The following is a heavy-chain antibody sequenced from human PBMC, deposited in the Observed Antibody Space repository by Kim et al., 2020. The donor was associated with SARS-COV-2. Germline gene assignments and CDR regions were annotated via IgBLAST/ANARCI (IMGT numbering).Heavy chain of an antibody. Sequence: PSLKSRVTISVDTSKNQFSLKLSSVTAADTAVYYCARSYYDILPSYYFDYWGQGTLVTVSS. J-gene: IGHJ4*02. CDR3: ARSYYDILPSYYFDY. V-gene: IGHV4-59*01. D-gene: IGHD3-9*01.